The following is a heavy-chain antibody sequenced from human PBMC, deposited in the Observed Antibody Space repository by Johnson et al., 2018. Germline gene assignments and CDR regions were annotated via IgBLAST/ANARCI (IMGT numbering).Heavy chain of an antibody. Sequence: QLVESGGGLVQPGGSLRLSCAASGFTFRSYCMTWVRQAPGKGLEWVANIKQDESEKYYVDSVKGRFTISRDNAKNSLYLQMNSLRAEDTAVYYCARDWNARTPVPYYYYYYMDVWGKGTTVTVSS. D-gene: IGHD1-1*01. CDR2: IKQDESEK. CDR1: GFTFRSYC. CDR3: ARDWNARTPVPYYYYYYMDV. J-gene: IGHJ6*03. V-gene: IGHV3-7*01.